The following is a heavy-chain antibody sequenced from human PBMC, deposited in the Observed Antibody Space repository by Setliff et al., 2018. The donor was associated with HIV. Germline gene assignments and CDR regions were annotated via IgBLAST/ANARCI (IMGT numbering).Heavy chain of an antibody. V-gene: IGHV4-31*03. D-gene: IGHD6-13*01. CDR2: IYYSGST. CDR3: ASLAAGRSYYFDY. Sequence: PSETLSLTCTVSGGSISSSGYYWSWIRQHPGKGLEWIGYIYYSGSTYYNPSLKSRVTISLDTSKNQFSLKLSSVTAADTAMYYCASLAAGRSYYFDYWGQGTLVTVPQ. CDR1: GGSISSSGYY. J-gene: IGHJ4*02.